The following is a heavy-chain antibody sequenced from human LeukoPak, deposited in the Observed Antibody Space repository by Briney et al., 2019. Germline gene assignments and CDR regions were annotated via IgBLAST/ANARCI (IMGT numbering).Heavy chain of an antibody. D-gene: IGHD2-15*01. CDR3: AKGVGYCSGGSCQQFDY. J-gene: IGHJ4*02. V-gene: IGHV3-21*04. Sequence: GGSLRLSCAASGFTFSSYEMNWVRQAPGKGLEWVSSISSSSSYIYYADSVKGRFTISRDNSKNTLYLQMNSLRAEDTAVYYCAKGVGYCSGGSCQQFDYWGQGTLVTVSS. CDR2: ISSSSSYI. CDR1: GFTFSSYE.